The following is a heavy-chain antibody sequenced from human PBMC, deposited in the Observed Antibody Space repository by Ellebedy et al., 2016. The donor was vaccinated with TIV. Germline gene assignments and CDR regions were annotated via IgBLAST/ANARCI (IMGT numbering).Heavy chain of an antibody. V-gene: IGHV3-23*01. D-gene: IGHD3-10*01. CDR3: AKDWHPDYFGRLDP. Sequence: PGGSLRLSCAASGFTFSSYAMSRVRQAPGKGLEWVSTISNTGSRTYYADSVEGRFIISRDNSKNTLYLQMNSLRAEDTAIYYCAKDWHPDYFGRLDPWGQGALVTVSS. J-gene: IGHJ5*02. CDR1: GFTFSSYA. CDR2: ISNTGSRT.